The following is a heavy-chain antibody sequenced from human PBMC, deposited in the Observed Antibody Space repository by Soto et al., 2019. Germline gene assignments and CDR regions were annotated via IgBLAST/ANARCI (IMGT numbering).Heavy chain of an antibody. D-gene: IGHD3-3*01. Sequence: GASVKVSCKVSGYTLTELSMHWLRQSPGKGLEWMGGFDPEDGETIYAQKFQGRVTMTEDTSTDTAYMELSSLRSEDTAVYYCATAQITIFGVVTPYFDYWGQGTLVTVSS. CDR2: FDPEDGET. CDR3: ATAQITIFGVVTPYFDY. V-gene: IGHV1-24*01. CDR1: GYTLTELS. J-gene: IGHJ4*02.